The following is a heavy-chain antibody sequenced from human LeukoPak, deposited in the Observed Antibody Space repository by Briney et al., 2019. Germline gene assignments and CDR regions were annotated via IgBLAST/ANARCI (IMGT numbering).Heavy chain of an antibody. V-gene: IGHV3-23*01. CDR2: ISGSGGST. CDR3: AKLFIGVVPLNGLFDY. D-gene: IGHD2-2*01. J-gene: IGHJ4*02. Sequence: PGGSLRLSCAASGFTFSSYAMSWVRQAPGKGLEWVSAISGSGGSTYYADSVKGRFTISRDNSKNTLYLQMNSLRAEDTAVYYCAKLFIGVVPLNGLFDYWGQGTLVTVSS. CDR1: GFTFSSYA.